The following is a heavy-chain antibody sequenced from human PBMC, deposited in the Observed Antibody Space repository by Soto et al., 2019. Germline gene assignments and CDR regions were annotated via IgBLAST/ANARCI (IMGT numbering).Heavy chain of an antibody. J-gene: IGHJ5*02. CDR1: GGTFSSYA. D-gene: IGHD3-3*01. CDR2: IIPIFGTA. V-gene: IGHV1-69*13. CDR3: ARDQNYDFWSGYSFDP. Sequence: SVKVSCKASGGTFSSYAISWVRQAPGQGLEWMGGIIPIFGTANYAQKFQGRVTITADESTSTAYMELSSLRSEDTAVYYCARDQNYDFWSGYSFDPWGLGTLVTGSS.